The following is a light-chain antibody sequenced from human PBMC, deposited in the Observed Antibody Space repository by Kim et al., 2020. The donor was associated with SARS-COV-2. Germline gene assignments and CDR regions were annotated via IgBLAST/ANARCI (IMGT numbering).Light chain of an antibody. V-gene: IGLV4-69*01. Sequence: QLVLTQSPSASASLGASVKLTCTLSSGHSSYAIAWHQQQPEKGPRYLRKLNSDGSHSKGDGIPDRFSGSSSGAERYLTISSLQSEDEADYYCQTWGTGIHVFGTGTKVTVL. CDR2: LNSDGSH. J-gene: IGLJ1*01. CDR3: QTWGTGIHV. CDR1: SGHSSYA.